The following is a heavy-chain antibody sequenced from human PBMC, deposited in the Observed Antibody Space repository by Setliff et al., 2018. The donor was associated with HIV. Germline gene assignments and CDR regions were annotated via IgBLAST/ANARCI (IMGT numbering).Heavy chain of an antibody. Sequence: ETPSLTCAVYGGSFSGYYWNWIRQSPGKGLEWIGEITHSGSTNYNPSLKSRVTISIDTSKNQFSLKVNSVTAADTAVYYCATDGGLWFGRHSYLQNWGQGTLVTVSS. V-gene: IGHV4-34*01. CDR2: ITHSGST. J-gene: IGHJ1*01. CDR1: GGSFSGYY. CDR3: ATDGGLWFGRHSYLQN. D-gene: IGHD3-10*01.